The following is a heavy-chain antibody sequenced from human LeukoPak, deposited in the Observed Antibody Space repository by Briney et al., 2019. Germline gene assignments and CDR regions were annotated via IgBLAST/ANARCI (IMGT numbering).Heavy chain of an antibody. J-gene: IGHJ4*02. CDR2: IKQNGSEK. CDR3: ASVPYSSGWHFDY. Sequence: GGSLRLSCVASGFSINNYWMNWVRQAPGEGLEWVANIKQNGSEKYYVNSVKGRFTVSRDNAKNSLYLQMNSLRAEDTAVYYCASVPYSSGWHFDYWGQGTLVTVSS. V-gene: IGHV3-7*01. CDR1: GFSINNYW. D-gene: IGHD6-19*01.